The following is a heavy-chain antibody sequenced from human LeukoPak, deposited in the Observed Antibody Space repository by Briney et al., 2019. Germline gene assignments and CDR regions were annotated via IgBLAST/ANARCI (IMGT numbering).Heavy chain of an antibody. CDR3: ARNGGCCSGGSCYSGGFDY. CDR1: GYSFTSYW. D-gene: IGHD2-15*01. CDR2: IYPGDSDT. V-gene: IGHV5-51*01. Sequence: GESLKISCKGSGYSFTSYWIGWVRQMPGKGLEWMGIIYPGDSDTRYSPSFQGQVTISADKSISTAFPQWSSLKASDTAMYYCARNGGCCSGGSCYSGGFDYWGQGTLVTVSS. J-gene: IGHJ4*02.